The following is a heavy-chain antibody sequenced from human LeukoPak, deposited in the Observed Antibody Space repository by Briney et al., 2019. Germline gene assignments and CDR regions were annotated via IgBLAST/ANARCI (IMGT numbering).Heavy chain of an antibody. CDR1: GLTFSSYS. V-gene: IGHV3-21*01. D-gene: IGHD2-2*02. CDR3: ARPSLHCSSTSCYTEYYFDY. J-gene: IGHJ4*02. CDR2: ISSSSSYI. Sequence: GGSLRLSCAASGLTFSSYSMNWVRQAPGKGLEWVSSISSSSSYIYYADSVKGRFTISRDNAKNSLYLQMNSLRAEDTAVYYCARPSLHCSSTSCYTEYYFDYWGQGTLVTVSS.